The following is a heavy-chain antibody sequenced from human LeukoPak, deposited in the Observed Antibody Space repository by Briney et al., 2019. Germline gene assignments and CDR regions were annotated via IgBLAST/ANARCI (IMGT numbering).Heavy chain of an antibody. D-gene: IGHD1-1*01. CDR1: GGTFSSYA. V-gene: IGHV1-69*04. CDR2: IIPIFGIA. Sequence: ASVKVSCKASGGTFSSYAISRVRQAPGQGLEWMGRIIPIFGIANYAQKFQGRVTITADKSTSTAYMELSSLRSEDTAVYYCARRDRTGNAFDIWGQGTMVTVSS. CDR3: ARRDRTGNAFDI. J-gene: IGHJ3*02.